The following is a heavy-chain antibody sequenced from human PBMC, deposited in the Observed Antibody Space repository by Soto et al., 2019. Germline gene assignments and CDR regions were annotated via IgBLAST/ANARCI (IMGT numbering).Heavy chain of an antibody. CDR3: TLVRVADSALDH. Sequence: GALRLSCVGSGFIFSNNGMHWVRQTPGKGLEWVAFMSYDGSDTFYADSVKGRFTISRDNSKNTLFLHMSNLRAEDTAMYYCTLVRVADSALDHWGQGTLVTVSS. CDR1: GFIFSNNG. J-gene: IGHJ4*02. V-gene: IGHV3-30*02. CDR2: MSYDGSDT. D-gene: IGHD3-10*02.